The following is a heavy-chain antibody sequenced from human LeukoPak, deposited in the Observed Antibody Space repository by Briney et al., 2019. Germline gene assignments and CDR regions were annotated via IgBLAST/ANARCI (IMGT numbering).Heavy chain of an antibody. CDR2: LYHDGSAT. J-gene: IGHJ4*02. V-gene: IGHV5-51*01. CDR3: VRQGLQSGTYPAY. CDR1: GYTFNNYW. D-gene: IGHD1-26*01. Sequence: GESLKISCKASGYTFNNYWIGWVRQMPGRGLEWMGMLYHDGSATTYHPSFEGRVTISADKSVTTAYLEWNSLKASDTALYYCVRQGLQSGTYPAYWGPGTLVTVSS.